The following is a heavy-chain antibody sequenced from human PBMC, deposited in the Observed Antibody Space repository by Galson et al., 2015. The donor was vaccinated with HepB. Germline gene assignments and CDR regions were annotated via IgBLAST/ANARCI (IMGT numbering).Heavy chain of an antibody. V-gene: IGHV3-48*04. CDR2: ISSSSPTI. J-gene: IGHJ6*02. Sequence: SLRLSCAASTFIFSTYSMNWVRQAPGKGLEWLSYISSSSPTIYYADSVKGRFTISRDNAKNSLYLQMNSLRAEDTAVYYCARDPSLLRFLEWSGFYYYYYYGMDVWGQGTTVTVSS. CDR1: TFIFSTYS. CDR3: ARDPSLLRFLEWSGFYYYYYYGMDV. D-gene: IGHD3-3*01.